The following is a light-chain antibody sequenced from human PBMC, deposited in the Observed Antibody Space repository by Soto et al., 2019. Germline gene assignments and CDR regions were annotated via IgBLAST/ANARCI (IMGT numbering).Light chain of an antibody. CDR1: SSDVGGYNY. Sequence: QSALTQPPSASGSPGQSVTISCTGTSSDVGGYNYVAWFQQHPGKAPKLMIYEVTKRPSGVPDRFSGSKSGNTASLTVSGLQAEDEADYYCSSYTTSTTRIIFGGGTKLTV. CDR3: SSYTTSTTRII. V-gene: IGLV2-8*01. CDR2: EVT. J-gene: IGLJ2*01.